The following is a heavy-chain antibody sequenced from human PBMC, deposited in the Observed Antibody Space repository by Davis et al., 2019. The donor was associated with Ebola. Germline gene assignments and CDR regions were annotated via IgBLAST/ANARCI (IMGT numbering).Heavy chain of an antibody. Sequence: MPSETLSLTCTVSGGSIGSSSYYWGWIRQPPGKGLEWIGSIYYSGSTNYNPSLKSRVTISVDTSKNQFSLKLSSVTAADTAVYYCASSSSGWYGDYFDYWGQGTLVTVSS. CDR3: ASSSSGWYGDYFDY. J-gene: IGHJ4*02. V-gene: IGHV4-39*01. CDR1: GGSIGSSSYY. CDR2: IYYSGST. D-gene: IGHD6-19*01.